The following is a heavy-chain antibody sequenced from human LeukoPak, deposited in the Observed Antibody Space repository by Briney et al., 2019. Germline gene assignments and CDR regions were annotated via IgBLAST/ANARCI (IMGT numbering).Heavy chain of an antibody. V-gene: IGHV4-30-2*01. D-gene: IGHD5-24*01. CDR2: IYHSGST. CDR1: GGSISSGGYS. Sequence: SQTLSLTCAVSGGSISSGGYSWSWIRQPPGKGLEWIGYIYHSGSTSYNPSLKSRVTMSVDRSQNQFSLRLSTVTAADTAVYYCARGLVGMATRYFDLWGRGTLVTVSS. J-gene: IGHJ2*01. CDR3: ARGLVGMATRYFDL.